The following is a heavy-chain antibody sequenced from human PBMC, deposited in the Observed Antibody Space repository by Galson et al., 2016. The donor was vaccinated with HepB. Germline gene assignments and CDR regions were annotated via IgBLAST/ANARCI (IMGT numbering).Heavy chain of an antibody. CDR2: INHSGNT. CDR3: ARGTYYDSATRFDP. J-gene: IGHJ5*02. Sequence: SETLSLTCAVFCGTFNGYYWTWIRQPPGKGLEWIGEINHSGNTNYNPSLKSRVNLSVDMSKKQFTLELTSVTVADTAIYYCARGTYYDSATRFDPWGQGTPVTVAS. D-gene: IGHD3-3*01. V-gene: IGHV4-34*01. CDR1: CGTFNGYY.